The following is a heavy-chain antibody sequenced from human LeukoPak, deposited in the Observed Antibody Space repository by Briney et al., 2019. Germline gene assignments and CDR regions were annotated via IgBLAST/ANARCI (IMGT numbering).Heavy chain of an antibody. D-gene: IGHD4-17*01. Sequence: SETLSLTCTVSGGSITNYYWSWIRQPPGKGLEWIGYIYYSGTTNSNPSLKSRVTISVDTSENQFSLKVNSVTAADTAVYYCVRSRSGTYGWFDPWGQGTLVTVSS. CDR2: IYYSGTT. CDR1: GGSITNYY. J-gene: IGHJ5*02. CDR3: VRSRSGTYGWFDP. V-gene: IGHV4-59*01.